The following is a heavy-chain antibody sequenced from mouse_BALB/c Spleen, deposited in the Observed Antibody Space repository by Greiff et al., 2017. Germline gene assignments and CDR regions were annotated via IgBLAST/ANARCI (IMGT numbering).Heavy chain of an antibody. CDR3: ARRVRTMITTAPFAY. J-gene: IGHJ3*01. CDR2: ILPGSGST. Sequence: VMLVESGAELMKPGASVKISCKATGYTFSSYWIEWVKQRPGHGLEWIGEILPGSGSTNYNEKFKGKATFTADTSSNTAYMQLSSLTSEDSAVYYCARRVRTMITTAPFAYWGQGTLVTVSA. CDR1: GYTFSSYW. D-gene: IGHD2-4*01. V-gene: IGHV1-9*01.